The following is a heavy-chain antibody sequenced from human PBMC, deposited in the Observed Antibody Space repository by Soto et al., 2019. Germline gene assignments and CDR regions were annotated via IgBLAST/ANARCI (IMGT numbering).Heavy chain of an antibody. Sequence: TSETLSLTCAVYGGSFSGYYWSWIRQPPGKGLEWIGEINHSGSTNYNPSLKSRVTISVDTSKNQFSLKLSSVTAADTAVYYCARVKGAVAGTRKYNWFDPWGQGTLVTVSS. J-gene: IGHJ5*02. CDR3: ARVKGAVAGTRKYNWFDP. CDR2: INHSGST. V-gene: IGHV4-34*01. D-gene: IGHD6-19*01. CDR1: GGSFSGYY.